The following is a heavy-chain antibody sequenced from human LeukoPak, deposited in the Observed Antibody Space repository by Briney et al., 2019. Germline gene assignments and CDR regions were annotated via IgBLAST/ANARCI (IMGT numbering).Heavy chain of an antibody. CDR2: MNPNSGNT. D-gene: IGHD2-2*01. CDR1: GYTFTSYD. V-gene: IGHV1-8*01. CDR3: ARGDGSCYVFLCGYGMDV. J-gene: IGHJ6*02. Sequence: ASVKVSCKASGYTFTSYDINWVRQATGQGLEWMGWMNPNSGNTGYAQKFQGRVTMTRNTSISTAYMELSSLRSEDTAVYYCARGDGSCYVFLCGYGMDVWGQGTTVTVSS.